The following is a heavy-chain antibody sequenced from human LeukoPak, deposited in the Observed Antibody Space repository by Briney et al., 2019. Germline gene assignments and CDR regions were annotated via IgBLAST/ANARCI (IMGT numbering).Heavy chain of an antibody. CDR3: ARGAYYYDSGGLSYYYYGMDV. CDR1: GYTFTSYG. D-gene: IGHD3-22*01. V-gene: IGHV1-18*01. CDR2: ISAYNGNT. J-gene: IGHJ6*02. Sequence: ASVKVSCKASGYTFTSYGISWVRQAPGQGLEWMGWISAYNGNTNYAQKLQGRVTMTTDTSTSTAYMELRSLRSDDTAVYYCARGAYYYDSGGLSYYYYGMDVWGQGTTVTVSS.